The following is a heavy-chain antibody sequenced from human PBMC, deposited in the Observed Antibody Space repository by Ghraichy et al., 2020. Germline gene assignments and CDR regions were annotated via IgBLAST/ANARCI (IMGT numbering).Heavy chain of an antibody. CDR1: GFTFSSYW. CDR3: ARDRRYYDSSGWPATYYYGMDV. CDR2: IKQDGSEK. V-gene: IGHV3-7*03. J-gene: IGHJ6*02. Sequence: GGSLRLSCAASGFTFSSYWMSWVRQAPGKGLEWVANIKQDGSEKYYVDSVKGRFTISRDNAKNSLYLQMNSLRAEDTAVYYCARDRRYYDSSGWPATYYYGMDVWGQGTTVTVSS. D-gene: IGHD3-22*01.